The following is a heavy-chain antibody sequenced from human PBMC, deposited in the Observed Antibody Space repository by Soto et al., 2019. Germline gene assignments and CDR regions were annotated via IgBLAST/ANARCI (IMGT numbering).Heavy chain of an antibody. CDR1: GGSISSYY. D-gene: IGHD3-22*01. CDR2: IFHSGSS. J-gene: IGHJ4*02. CDR3: ASGDSSGYYSHFDY. V-gene: IGHV4-59*12. Sequence: SETLSLTCTVSGGSISSYYCSWIRQPPGKGLEWIGYIFHSGSSNYNPSLEGRVTISVDRSKNQFSLKLSSVTAADTAVYYCASGDSSGYYSHFDYWGQGTLVTVSS.